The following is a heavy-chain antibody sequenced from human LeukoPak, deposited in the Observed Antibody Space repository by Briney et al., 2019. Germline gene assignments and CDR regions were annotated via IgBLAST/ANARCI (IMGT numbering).Heavy chain of an antibody. CDR2: ISGSGGST. Sequence: GGSLRLSCAASGYTFSSYAMSWVRQAPGKGLEWVSAISGSGGSTYYADSVKGRFTISRDNSKNTLYLQMNSLRAEDTAVYYCAKVVHVRSPPGRAAASGGYFDYWGQGTLVTVSS. D-gene: IGHD1-1*01. J-gene: IGHJ4*02. V-gene: IGHV3-23*01. CDR3: AKVVHVRSPPGRAAASGGYFDY. CDR1: GYTFSSYA.